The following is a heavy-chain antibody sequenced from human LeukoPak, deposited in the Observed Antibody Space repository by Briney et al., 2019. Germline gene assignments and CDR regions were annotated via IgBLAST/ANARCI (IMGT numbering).Heavy chain of an antibody. CDR3: ARGSPEDWYFDL. CDR2: ISSSSSYI. J-gene: IGHJ2*01. V-gene: IGHV3-21*01. CDR1: GFTFSSYS. Sequence: PGGSLRLSCAASGFTFSSYSMNWVRQAPGKGLEWVSSISSSSSYIYYADSVKGRFTISRDNAKNSLYLQMNSLRAEDTAVYYCARGSPEDWYFDLWGRGTLVTVSS.